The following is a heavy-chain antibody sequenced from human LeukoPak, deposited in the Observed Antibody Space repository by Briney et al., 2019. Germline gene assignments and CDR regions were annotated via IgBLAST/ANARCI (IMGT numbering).Heavy chain of an antibody. J-gene: IGHJ4*02. V-gene: IGHV3-30*18. D-gene: IGHD4-17*01. CDR3: AKMGDFGDFVVGSSFLDY. CDR1: GFTFSSYA. CDR2: ISYDGSNK. Sequence: GGSLRLSCAASGFTFSSYAMSWVRQAPGKGLEWVAVISYDGSNKYYADSVKGRFTISRDNSKNTLSLQMNSLRAEDTAVYYCAKMGDFGDFVVGSSFLDYWGQGTLVTVSS.